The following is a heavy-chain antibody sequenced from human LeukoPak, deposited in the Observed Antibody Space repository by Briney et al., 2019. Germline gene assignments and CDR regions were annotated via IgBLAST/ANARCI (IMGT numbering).Heavy chain of an antibody. CDR1: GGSISSSSYY. D-gene: IGHD3-10*01. Sequence: SETLSLTCTVSGGSISSSSYYWGWIRQPPGKGLEWIGSIYYSGSTYYNPSLKSRVTISVDTSKNQFSLKLSSVTAADTAVYYCARQGNGLLWFGTPYYFDYWGQGTLVTVSS. J-gene: IGHJ4*02. V-gene: IGHV4-39*01. CDR3: ARQGNGLLWFGTPYYFDY. CDR2: IYYSGST.